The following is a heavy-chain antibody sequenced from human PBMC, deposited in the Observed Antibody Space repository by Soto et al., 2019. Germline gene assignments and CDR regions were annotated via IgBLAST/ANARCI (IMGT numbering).Heavy chain of an antibody. Sequence: LRLSCEATGFNVSGVFITWVRQAPGKGLEWVSFIYSGERAYYSDSVKGRFTISRDSSKNTLLLQLNRLRVEDTAVYYCATRDAAYYYGMNVWGQGTTVTVSS. J-gene: IGHJ6*02. D-gene: IGHD1-26*01. V-gene: IGHV3-53*01. CDR3: ATRDAAYYYGMNV. CDR1: GFNVSGVF. CDR2: IYSGERA.